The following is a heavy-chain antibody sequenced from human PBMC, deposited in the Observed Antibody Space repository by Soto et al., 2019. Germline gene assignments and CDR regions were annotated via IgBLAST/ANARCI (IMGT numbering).Heavy chain of an antibody. D-gene: IGHD4-17*01. J-gene: IGHJ2*01. CDR2: IWYDGTNK. Sequence: QVQLVESGGGVVQPGRSLRLSCATSGFIFSSYGMHWVRQGPGKGLEWVAVIWYDGTNKYYADSVNGRFTISRDDSKNKLYLQMNSLRAEDTAVYYCARGPRTTVTTWGDWYFDLWGRGTLVTVSS. V-gene: IGHV3-33*01. CDR1: GFIFSSYG. CDR3: ARGPRTTVTTWGDWYFDL.